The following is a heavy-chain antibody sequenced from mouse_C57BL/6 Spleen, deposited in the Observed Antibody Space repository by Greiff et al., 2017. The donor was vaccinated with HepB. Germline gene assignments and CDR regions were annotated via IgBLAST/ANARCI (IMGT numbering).Heavy chain of an antibody. CDR2: INPSTGGT. V-gene: IGHV1-42*01. Sequence: EVQLQQSGPELVKPGASVKISCKASGYSFTGYYMNWVKQSPEKSLEWIGEINPSTGGTTYNQKFKAKATLTVDKSSSTAYMQLKSLTSEDSAVYYCARGGLGAMDYWGQGTSVTVSS. D-gene: IGHD2-4*01. CDR1: GYSFTGYY. J-gene: IGHJ4*01. CDR3: ARGGLGAMDY.